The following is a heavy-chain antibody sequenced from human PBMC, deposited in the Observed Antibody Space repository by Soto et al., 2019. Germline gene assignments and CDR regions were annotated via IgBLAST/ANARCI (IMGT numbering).Heavy chain of an antibody. V-gene: IGHV4-59*01. J-gene: IGHJ4*02. CDR2: IYYSGST. Sequence: QVQLQESGPGLVKPSETLSLTCTVSGDSISSYYWSWIRQPPGKGLEWIGYIYYSGSTNSNPSLKSRVTISVDTSKNQCSLTLSSVTAADTAVYYCARDLAAAGQGGFDYWGQGTLVTVSS. D-gene: IGHD6-13*01. CDR3: ARDLAAAGQGGFDY. CDR1: GDSISSYY.